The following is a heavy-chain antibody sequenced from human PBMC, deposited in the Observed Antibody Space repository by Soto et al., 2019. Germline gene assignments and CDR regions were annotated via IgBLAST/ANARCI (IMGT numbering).Heavy chain of an antibody. J-gene: IGHJ3*02. Sequence: ASVKVSCKASGYTFTVYYMHWVLQSPGQGLDWMGWINPNSGGTNYAQKFQGWVTMTRDTSISTAYMELSRLRSDDTAVYYCARAALVGPYDAFDIWGQGTMVTVSS. CDR2: INPNSGGT. CDR1: GYTFTVYY. CDR3: ARAALVGPYDAFDI. V-gene: IGHV1-2*04. D-gene: IGHD1-26*01.